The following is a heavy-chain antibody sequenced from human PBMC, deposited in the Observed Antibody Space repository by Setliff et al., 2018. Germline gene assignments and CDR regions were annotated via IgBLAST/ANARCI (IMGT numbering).Heavy chain of an antibody. J-gene: IGHJ6*03. Sequence: SETLSITCTVSGGSISSSTYYWGWIRQPPGKGLEWIATIYYSGSTYYNPSLKSRVTISVDTSENQFSVKLSSVTAADTAVYYCARHYGDSYSYYYIDVWGNGTTVTVSS. CDR3: ARHYGDSYSYYYIDV. CDR1: GGSISSSTYY. D-gene: IGHD4-17*01. V-gene: IGHV4-39*01. CDR2: IYYSGST.